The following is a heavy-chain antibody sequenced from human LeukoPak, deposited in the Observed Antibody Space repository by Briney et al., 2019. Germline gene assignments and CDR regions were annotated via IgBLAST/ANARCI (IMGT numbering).Heavy chain of an antibody. J-gene: IGHJ6*03. CDR2: IYYSGST. CDR3: ARDRESPEYYYYMDV. CDR1: GGAISSSSYY. Sequence: PSETRSLTCTVSGGAISSSSYYWGWIRQPPGKGLEWIGSIYYSGSTYYNPSLKSRVTISVDTSKNQFSLKLSSVTAADTAVYYCARDRESPEYYYYMDVWGKGTTVTVSS. D-gene: IGHD3-10*01. V-gene: IGHV4-39*07.